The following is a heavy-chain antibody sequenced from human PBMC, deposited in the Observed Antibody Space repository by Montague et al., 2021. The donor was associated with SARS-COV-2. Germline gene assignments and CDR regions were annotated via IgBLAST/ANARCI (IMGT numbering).Heavy chain of an antibody. CDR1: GGSFSNYY. J-gene: IGHJ6*02. D-gene: IGHD3-9*01. Sequence: SETLSLTCAISGGSFSNYYWSWIRQPPGKGLEWIGEVNQSGTTIYNPSVKSGVTISEDTSKNQFYLRLNSVTAADTAVYYCARDESLRFEILIGPRHYYYGMDVWGQGTTVTVSS. CDR2: VNQSGTT. V-gene: IGHV4-34*01. CDR3: ARDESLRFEILIGPRHYYYGMDV.